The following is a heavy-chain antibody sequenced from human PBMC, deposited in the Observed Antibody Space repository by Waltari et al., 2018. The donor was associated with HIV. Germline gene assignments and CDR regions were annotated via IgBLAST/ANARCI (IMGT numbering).Heavy chain of an antibody. D-gene: IGHD5-12*01. CDR3: TTGGYPTEAFDV. V-gene: IGHV3-15*01. Sequence: EVQVVESGGGLVKRGGYLTVSCARVPLTSQDVWMTWVGQATGKGLEWVGRIKSKRDGGATDYAASVKGRFVISRDDSQNTLYLQMSGLRTEDTAMYYCTTGGYPTEAFDVWGQGTMVTVSP. CDR2: IKSKRDGGAT. CDR1: PLTSQDVW. J-gene: IGHJ3*01.